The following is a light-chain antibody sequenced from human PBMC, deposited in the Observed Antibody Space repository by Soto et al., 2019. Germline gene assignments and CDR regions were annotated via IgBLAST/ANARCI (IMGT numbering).Light chain of an antibody. CDR2: GAS. J-gene: IGKJ2*01. CDR1: QSVSSN. Sequence: EIVMTQSPATLSVSPGERATLSCRASQSVSSNLAWYQQKPGQAPRLLIYGASTRATGIPARLSCSGSGTELTLTLSSLQSEDFAVYYCQQYNNWPSGYTFGQGTKLEIK. V-gene: IGKV3-15*01. CDR3: QQYNNWPSGYT.